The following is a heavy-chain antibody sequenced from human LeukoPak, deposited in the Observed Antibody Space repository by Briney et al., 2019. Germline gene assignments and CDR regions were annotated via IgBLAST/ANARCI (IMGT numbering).Heavy chain of an antibody. CDR2: IYTSGRT. Sequence: PSETLSLTCTVSGGSISSASYYWSWIRQPAGTGLEWIGRIYTSGRTNYNPSLKSRVTISLGTSKNQFSLKLSSVTAADTAVYYCARDSGYYDSSGYYYYWYFDLWGRGTLVTVSS. D-gene: IGHD3-22*01. CDR1: GGSISSASYY. J-gene: IGHJ2*01. CDR3: ARDSGYYDSSGYYYYWYFDL. V-gene: IGHV4-61*02.